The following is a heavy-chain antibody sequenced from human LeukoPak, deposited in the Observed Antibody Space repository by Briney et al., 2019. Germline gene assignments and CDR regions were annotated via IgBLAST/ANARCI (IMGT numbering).Heavy chain of an antibody. J-gene: IGHJ6*02. CDR2: IYYSGST. CDR3: ARVSAGGYCSSTSCTEGMDV. Sequence: PSETLSLTCTVSGGSVSSGSYYWSWIRQPPGKGLEWIGYIYYSGSTNYNPSLKSRVTISVDTSKNQFSLKLSSVTAADTAVYYRARVSAGGYCSSTSCTEGMDVWGQGTTVTVSS. D-gene: IGHD2-2*01. V-gene: IGHV4-61*01. CDR1: GGSVSSGSYY.